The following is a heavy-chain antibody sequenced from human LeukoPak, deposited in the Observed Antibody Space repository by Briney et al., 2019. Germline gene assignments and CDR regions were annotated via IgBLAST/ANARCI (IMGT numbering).Heavy chain of an antibody. CDR3: SRAGYELDFDY. CDR2: IRSKAYGGTT. CDR1: GFTFGDYA. V-gene: IGHV3-49*04. D-gene: IGHD5-12*01. Sequence: GGSLRLSCTASGFTFGDYAMSWVRQAPGKGLEWVGFIRSKAYGGTTEYAASVKGRLTISRDDSKSIAYLQMNSLKTEDTAVYYCSRAGYELDFDYWGQGTLVAVSS. J-gene: IGHJ4*02.